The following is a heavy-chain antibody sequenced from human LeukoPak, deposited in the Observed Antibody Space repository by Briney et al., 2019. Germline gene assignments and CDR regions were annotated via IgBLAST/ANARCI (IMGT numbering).Heavy chain of an antibody. D-gene: IGHD3-16*02. CDR3: ARGVYDYVWGSYRKPHFDY. CDR2: INHSGGT. J-gene: IGHJ4*02. V-gene: IGHV4-34*01. CDR1: GGSFSGYY. Sequence: PSETLSLTCAVYGGSFSGYYWSWIRQPPGKGLEWIGEINHSGGTNYNPSLKSRVTISVDTSKNQFSLKLSSVSAADTAVYYCARGVYDYVWGSYRKPHFDYWGQGTLVTVSS.